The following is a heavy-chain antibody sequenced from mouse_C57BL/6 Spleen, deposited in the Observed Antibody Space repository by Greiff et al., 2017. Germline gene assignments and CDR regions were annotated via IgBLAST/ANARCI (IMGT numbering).Heavy chain of an antibody. CDR1: GYTFTSYW. CDR2: MYPGSGST. V-gene: IGHV1-55*01. CDR3: ARWDYGSSYRYFDV. J-gene: IGHJ1*03. Sequence: QVQLQQPGAELVKPGASVKMSCKASGYTFTSYWITWVKQRPGQGLEWIGDMYPGSGSTNYNEKFKSKATLTVDTSSSTAYMQLSSLTSEDSAVYYCARWDYGSSYRYFDVWGTGTTVTVSS. D-gene: IGHD1-1*01.